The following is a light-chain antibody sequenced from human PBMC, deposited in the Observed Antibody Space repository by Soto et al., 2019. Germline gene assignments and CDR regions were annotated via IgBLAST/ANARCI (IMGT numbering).Light chain of an antibody. Sequence: EIVLTQSPATLYLSPGERATLSCRASQDISIYLAWYQQKPGQPPRLLIFNASHRATGIPARFSGSGSGTDFTLTISSLGPEDFAGYYCQQRYKWPPITFGGGTTVEIK. CDR1: QDISIY. CDR3: QQRYKWPPIT. CDR2: NAS. V-gene: IGKV3-11*01. J-gene: IGKJ4*01.